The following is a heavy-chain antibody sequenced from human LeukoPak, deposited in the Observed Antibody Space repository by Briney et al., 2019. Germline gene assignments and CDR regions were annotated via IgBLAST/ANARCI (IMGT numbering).Heavy chain of an antibody. CDR2: IYSGGET. CDR3: VRDYSNFVQGN. Sequence: SETLSLTCTVSGDSISSSHYYWGWIRQSPGKGLEWIGSIYSGGETHYNPSLNSRVTIFLDTSKNRFSLNLISVTATDTAVYYCVRDYSNFVQGNWGQGTLVTVSS. V-gene: IGHV4-39*02. J-gene: IGHJ4*02. CDR1: GDSISSSHYY. D-gene: IGHD4-11*01.